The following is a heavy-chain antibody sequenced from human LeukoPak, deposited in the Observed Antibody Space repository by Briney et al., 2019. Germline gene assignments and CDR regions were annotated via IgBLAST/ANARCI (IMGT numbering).Heavy chain of an antibody. V-gene: IGHV4-59*01. D-gene: IGHD1-26*01. CDR3: ARVFDSKGIVGAPVY. CDR1: GGSMNNYY. Sequence: SETLSLTCTVSGGSMNNYYWSWIRQPPGKGLEWIGYVFYTGSTNYNPSLRSRVTISRGTSKNQFSLKLSSVTAADTAVYYCARVFDSKGIVGAPVYWGQGTLVTVSS. J-gene: IGHJ4*02. CDR2: VFYTGST.